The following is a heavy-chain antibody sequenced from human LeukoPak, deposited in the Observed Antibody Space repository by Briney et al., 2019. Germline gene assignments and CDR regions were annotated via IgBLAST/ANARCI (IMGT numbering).Heavy chain of an antibody. Sequence: GGSLRLSCAASGFTFSSYEMNWVRQAPGKGLEWVSYISSSGSTIYYADSVKGRFTISRDNAKNSLYLQMNSLRAEDTAVYYCAQRLWFGEFPWGQGTLVTVSS. D-gene: IGHD3-10*01. V-gene: IGHV3-48*03. CDR2: ISSSGSTI. J-gene: IGHJ5*02. CDR1: GFTFSSYE. CDR3: AQRLWFGEFP.